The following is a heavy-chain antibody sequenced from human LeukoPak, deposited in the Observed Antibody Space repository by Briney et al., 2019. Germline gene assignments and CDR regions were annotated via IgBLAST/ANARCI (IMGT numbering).Heavy chain of an antibody. V-gene: IGHV3-7*01. D-gene: IGHD5-18*01. CDR1: GFTFSNYW. J-gene: IGHJ4*02. CDR2: IKFDGSDK. Sequence: PGGSLRLSCAASGFTFSNYWMSCVRQAPGKGLEWVANIKFDGSDKFYVDSAKGRFTISRDNAKNSLYLQMNSLRAEDTAVYYCARGATIQLWVYYFDYWGQGTLVTVSS. CDR3: ARGATIQLWVYYFDY.